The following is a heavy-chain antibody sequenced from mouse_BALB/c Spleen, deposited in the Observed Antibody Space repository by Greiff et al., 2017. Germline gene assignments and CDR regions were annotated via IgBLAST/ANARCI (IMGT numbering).Heavy chain of an antibody. CDR1: GFTFSSFG. D-gene: IGHD2-14*01. CDR3: AAYYRYYYAMDY. V-gene: IGHV5-17*02. CDR2: ISSGSSTI. J-gene: IGHJ4*01. Sequence: EVKLMESGGGLVQPGGSRKLSCAASGFTFSSFGMHWVRQAPEKGLEWVAYISSGSSTIYYADTVKGRFTISRDNPKNTLFLQMTSLRSEDTVMYYCAAYYRYYYAMDYWGQGTSVTVSS.